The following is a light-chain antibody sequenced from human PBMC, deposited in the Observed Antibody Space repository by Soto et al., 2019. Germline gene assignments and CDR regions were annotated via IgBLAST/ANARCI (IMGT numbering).Light chain of an antibody. J-gene: IGKJ1*01. CDR2: AAS. V-gene: IGKV1-9*01. CDR3: QQYNTPET. CDR1: QGSSSD. Sequence: DIQLTQSPSFLSASVGDRVTITCRASQGSSSDVAWYQQNPGKAPKLLIYAASTLQNGVPSTFSGSGSGTEFTLTISSLQPEDFATYYCQQYNTPETFGQGTKVDIK.